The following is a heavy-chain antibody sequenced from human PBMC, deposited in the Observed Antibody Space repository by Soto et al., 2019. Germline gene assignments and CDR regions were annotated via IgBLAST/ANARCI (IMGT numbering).Heavy chain of an antibody. CDR2: VYFNGNT. V-gene: IGHV4-59*01. D-gene: IGHD3-16*01. CDR3: ASVTFGGVVLAH. CDR1: AASFSKYY. J-gene: IGHJ4*02. Sequence: KPSETLSLTCTVSAASFSKYYWTWIRQPPGKGLEWIRYVYFNGNTNYNPSLKRRVSISIDTSKNQISLTLNSVTAVDTAVYYCASVTFGGVVLAHWGQGTLVTVSS.